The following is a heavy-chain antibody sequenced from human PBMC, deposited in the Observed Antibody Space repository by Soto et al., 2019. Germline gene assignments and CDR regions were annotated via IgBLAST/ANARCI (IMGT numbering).Heavy chain of an antibody. CDR1: GFTFSNYA. D-gene: IGHD6-13*01. J-gene: IGHJ3*02. CDR3: AKGLFILVPLRGFDAFDI. CDR2: ISGSGGST. Sequence: GGSLRLSCAASGFTFSNYAMSWVRQAPGKGLEWVSAISGSGGSTYYADSVKGRFTISRDNSKNTLYLQMNSLRAEDTAVYYCAKGLFILVPLRGFDAFDIWGQGTMVTVSS. V-gene: IGHV3-23*01.